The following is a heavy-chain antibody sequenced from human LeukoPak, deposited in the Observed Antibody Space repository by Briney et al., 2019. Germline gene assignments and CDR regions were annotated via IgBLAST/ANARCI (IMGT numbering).Heavy chain of an antibody. CDR1: GFKYDEYA. J-gene: IGHJ4*02. V-gene: IGHV3-9*01. D-gene: IGHD7-27*01. CDR3: ARELGIEDDVDY. CDR2: ISWNSGNI. Sequence: QAGGSLRLSCVASGFKYDEYAMHWVRQVPGKGLEWVSGISWNSGNIVYADSVKGRFTVSRDNAKNSLYLQMNSLRAEDTAVYYCARELGIEDDVDYWGQGTLVTVSS.